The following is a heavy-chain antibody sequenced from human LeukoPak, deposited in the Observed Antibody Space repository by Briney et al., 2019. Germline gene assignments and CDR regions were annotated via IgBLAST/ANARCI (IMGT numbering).Heavy chain of an antibody. J-gene: IGHJ3*02. CDR2: IYPGDSDT. Sequence: RGESLQISCKGSGYSFTSYWIGWVRQMPGKGLEWMGIIYPGDSDTRYSPSFQGQVTISADKSISTAYLQWSSLKASDTAMYYCARAPREWLSNRIDAFDIWGQGTMVTVSS. CDR1: GYSFTSYW. CDR3: ARAPREWLSNRIDAFDI. V-gene: IGHV5-51*01. D-gene: IGHD3-3*01.